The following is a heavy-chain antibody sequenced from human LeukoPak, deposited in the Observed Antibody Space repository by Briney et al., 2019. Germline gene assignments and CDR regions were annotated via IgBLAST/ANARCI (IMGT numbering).Heavy chain of an antibody. J-gene: IGHJ4*02. CDR3: ARVSSGWYTHFDY. CDR2: IYHSGSI. V-gene: IGHV4-61*01. Sequence: PSETLSLTSTVSGVSVSSGRYYWSWIRQPPGKGLEWFGYIYHSGSINYNPSLKSRVTMTVDTSKDQFSLKLSSVTAADTAVYYCARVSSGWYTHFDYWGQGTLVTVSS. CDR1: GVSVSSGRYY. D-gene: IGHD6-19*01.